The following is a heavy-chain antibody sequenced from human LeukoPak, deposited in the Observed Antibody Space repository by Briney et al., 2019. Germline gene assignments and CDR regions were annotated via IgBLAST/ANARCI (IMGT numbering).Heavy chain of an antibody. J-gene: IGHJ4*02. CDR3: ARDPRITMVRGPPLDS. CDR2: ISSSSSTI. CDR1: GFTFSSYA. V-gene: IGHV3-48*01. D-gene: IGHD3-10*01. Sequence: GGSLRLSCAASGFTFSSYAMHWVRQAPGKGLEWVSYISSSSSTIYYADSVKGRFTISRDNAKNSLYLQMNSLRAEDTAVYYCARDPRITMVRGPPLDSWGQGTLVTVSS.